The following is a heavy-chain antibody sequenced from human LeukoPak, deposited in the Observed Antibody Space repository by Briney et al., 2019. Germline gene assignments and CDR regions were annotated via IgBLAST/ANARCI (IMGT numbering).Heavy chain of an antibody. V-gene: IGHV3-9*03. Sequence: GRSLRLSCAASGFTFDDYAMHWVRQAPGKGLEWVSVISWNSGSIGYADSVKGRFTISRDNAKTSLYLQMNSLRAEDMALYYCAKGRATVTTDDAFDIWGQGTMVTVSS. D-gene: IGHD4-17*01. CDR1: GFTFDDYA. CDR3: AKGRATVTTDDAFDI. CDR2: ISWNSGSI. J-gene: IGHJ3*02.